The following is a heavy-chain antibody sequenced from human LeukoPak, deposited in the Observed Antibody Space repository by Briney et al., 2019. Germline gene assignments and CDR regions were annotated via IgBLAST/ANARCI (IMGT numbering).Heavy chain of an antibody. CDR2: IAPYNVNT. J-gene: IGHJ4*02. CDR3: ARTVIAAIRGVTPPGY. V-gene: IGHV1-18*01. CDR1: GYTFSSYD. Sequence: ASVKVSCKTSGYTFSSYDISWVRQAPGHGLEWMGWIAPYNVNTKYTQTLHGRVTLTPNISTSTAYIELRSLRSDDTAVYYCARTVIAAIRGVTPPGYWGQGTLVTVSS. D-gene: IGHD3-10*01.